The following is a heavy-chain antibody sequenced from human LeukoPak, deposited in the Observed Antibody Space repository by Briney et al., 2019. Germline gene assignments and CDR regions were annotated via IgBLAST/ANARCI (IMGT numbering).Heavy chain of an antibody. V-gene: IGHV4-59*01. CDR2: TYYSGST. Sequence: SETLSLTCTVSGGSISSYYWSWIRQPPGKGLEWIGYTYYSGSTNYNPSLKSRVTISVDTSKNQFSLKLTSVTAADTAVYYCARVVAVAGTAPDWFDPWGQGTLVTVSS. J-gene: IGHJ5*02. CDR3: ARVVAVAGTAPDWFDP. CDR1: GGSISSYY. D-gene: IGHD6-19*01.